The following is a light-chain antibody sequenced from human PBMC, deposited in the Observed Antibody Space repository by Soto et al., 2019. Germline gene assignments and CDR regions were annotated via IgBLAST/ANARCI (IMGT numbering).Light chain of an antibody. CDR1: QSTSGW. Sequence: DIQMTQSPFTLSASVGDRVTITCRASQSTSGWLAWYQQKPGRAPNLLISDASSLESGVPSRFSGSGSGTEFTLTISGLQPDDFATYYCQQYSSYSSFGQGTKLEIK. V-gene: IGKV1-5*01. CDR2: DAS. CDR3: QQYSSYSS. J-gene: IGKJ2*01.